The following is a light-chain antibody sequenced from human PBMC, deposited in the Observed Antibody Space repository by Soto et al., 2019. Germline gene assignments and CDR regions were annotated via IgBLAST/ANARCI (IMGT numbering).Light chain of an antibody. CDR2: DVS. Sequence: QSVLTQPASVSGSPGQSITISCTGTSSDVGGYNYVSWYQQHPGKAPKLIIYDVSNRPSGVSNRFSGSKSGNTASLTISGLQAEDEADYYCNSYTSGTTLVFGTGTKVTVL. J-gene: IGLJ1*01. CDR1: SSDVGGYNY. V-gene: IGLV2-14*03. CDR3: NSYTSGTTLV.